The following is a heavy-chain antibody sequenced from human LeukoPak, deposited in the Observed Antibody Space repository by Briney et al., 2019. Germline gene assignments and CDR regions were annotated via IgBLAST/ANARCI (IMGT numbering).Heavy chain of an antibody. V-gene: IGHV4-38-2*02. CDR2: IYHRGTT. J-gene: IGHJ6*03. CDR1: GYSISSGSY. Sequence: SETLSLTCTVSGYSISSGSYWGWIRQPPGKGLEWIGSIYHRGTTYYNPSLKSRVSISVDTSKNQFSLKLSSVTAADTAVYYCAGIRGVTPLGYYYYMDVWGKGTTVTVSS. D-gene: IGHD3-10*01. CDR3: AGIRGVTPLGYYYYMDV.